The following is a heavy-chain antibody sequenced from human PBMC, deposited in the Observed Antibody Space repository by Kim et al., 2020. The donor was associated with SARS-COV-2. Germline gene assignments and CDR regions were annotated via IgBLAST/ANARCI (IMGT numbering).Heavy chain of an antibody. J-gene: IGHJ6*02. V-gene: IGHV3-48*04. CDR2: ISSSSSTI. CDR1: GFTFSSYS. D-gene: IGHD3-10*01. CDR3: ARDGSGSYLNYDYYGMDV. Sequence: GGSLRLSCAASGFTFSSYSMNWVRQAPGKGLEWVSYISSSSSTIYYADSVKGRFTISRDNAKNSLYLQMNSLRAEDTAVYYCARDGSGSYLNYDYYGMDVWGQGTTVTVSS.